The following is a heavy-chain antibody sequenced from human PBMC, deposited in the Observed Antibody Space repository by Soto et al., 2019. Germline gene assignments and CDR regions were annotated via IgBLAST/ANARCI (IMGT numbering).Heavy chain of an antibody. Sequence: QVQLQESGPGLVKPSETLSLTCTVSGASISSYYWSWIRQPPGKGLEWIGYVSYSGNPDYNPSLNSRVTISVDTSKNHFSLKRTSVTAADTSVYYCARHYPSDPFDYWGQGTLVTVSS. CDR2: VSYSGNP. J-gene: IGHJ4*02. D-gene: IGHD2-21*02. V-gene: IGHV4-59*08. CDR3: ARHYPSDPFDY. CDR1: GASISSYY.